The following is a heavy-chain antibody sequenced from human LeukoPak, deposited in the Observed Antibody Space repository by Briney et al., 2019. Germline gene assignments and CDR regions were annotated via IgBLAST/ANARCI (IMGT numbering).Heavy chain of an antibody. CDR1: GYTFTGYY. V-gene: IGHV1-2*06. Sequence: GASVKVSCKASGYTFTGYYMHWVRQAPGQGLEWMGRINPNSGGTNYAQKFQGRVTMTRDTSISTAYMELSRLRSDDTAVYYCARRRIAAAGRYYLDYWGQGTLVTVSS. D-gene: IGHD6-13*01. CDR2: INPNSGGT. J-gene: IGHJ4*02. CDR3: ARRRIAAAGRYYLDY.